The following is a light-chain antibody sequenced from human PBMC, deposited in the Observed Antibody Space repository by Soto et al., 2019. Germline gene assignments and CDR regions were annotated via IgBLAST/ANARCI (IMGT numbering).Light chain of an antibody. CDR1: QGIGNY. CDR2: AAS. Sequence: DIQMTQSPSSLSTPVGDRVTITCRASQGIGNYLAWYQQKPGKVPKLLIYAASTLQSGVPSRFSGSGSGTDFTLAISGLQPEDVATYYCQKYNTAPLTFGGGTKVEIK. CDR3: QKYNTAPLT. J-gene: IGKJ4*01. V-gene: IGKV1-27*01.